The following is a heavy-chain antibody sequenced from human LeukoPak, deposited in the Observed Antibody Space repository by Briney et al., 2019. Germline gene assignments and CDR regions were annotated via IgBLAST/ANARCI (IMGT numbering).Heavy chain of an antibody. Sequence: PGGSLRLSCAASGLTVSSNYMSWVRQAPGKGLEWVSVLYSGGNTYYADSVKGRFIISRDDSKSMLYLQMNSLKTEDTAVYYCTTDNAPGMDVWGQGTTVTVSS. CDR3: TTDNAPGMDV. CDR2: LYSGGNT. J-gene: IGHJ6*02. V-gene: IGHV3-66*01. D-gene: IGHD2-2*01. CDR1: GLTVSSNY.